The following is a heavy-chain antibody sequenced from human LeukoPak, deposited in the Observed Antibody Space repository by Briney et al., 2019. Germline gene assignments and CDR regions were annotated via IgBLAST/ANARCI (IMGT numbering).Heavy chain of an antibody. J-gene: IGHJ4*02. D-gene: IGHD3-10*01. CDR2: SYFSGST. Sequence: PSETLSLTCTVSGGSISSSSYYWGWIRQPPGKGLEWIGSSYFSGSTYYNPSLKSRVTISVDTSRNQFSLKLSSVTAADSAVYYCARLSYKGYQFDYWGQGNLPTVSS. V-gene: IGHV4-39*07. CDR1: GGSISSSSYY. CDR3: ARLSYKGYQFDY.